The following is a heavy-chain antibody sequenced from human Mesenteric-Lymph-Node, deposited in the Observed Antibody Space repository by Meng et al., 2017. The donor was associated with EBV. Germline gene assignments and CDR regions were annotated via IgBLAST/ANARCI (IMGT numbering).Heavy chain of an antibody. CDR1: GGSISSSNW. J-gene: IGHJ5*02. CDR3: ASAQCSGGGCPGGS. Sequence: QVQLQGSGPGLGNPSGTLSLTCAVSGGSISSSNWWSWVRQPPGKGLEWIGEIYHSGITNYNPSLSSRVTMSVDKSKNQFSLNLISLTAADTAVYYCASAQCSGGGCPGGSWGQGTLVTVSS. CDR2: IYHSGIT. D-gene: IGHD2-15*01. V-gene: IGHV4-4*02.